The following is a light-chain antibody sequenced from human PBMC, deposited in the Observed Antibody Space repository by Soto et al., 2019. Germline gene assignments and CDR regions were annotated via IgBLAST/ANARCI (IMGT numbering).Light chain of an antibody. Sequence: EIVMTQSPATLSVSPGERATLSCRASQSVSSNLAWYQQRPGQAPRLLIYAASSRATGIPARFSGSGSGTEFTLSISSLQSEDFAVYYCHQYNKWPLFTFGPGTRVDVK. CDR3: HQYNKWPLFT. CDR2: AAS. V-gene: IGKV3-15*01. CDR1: QSVSSN. J-gene: IGKJ3*01.